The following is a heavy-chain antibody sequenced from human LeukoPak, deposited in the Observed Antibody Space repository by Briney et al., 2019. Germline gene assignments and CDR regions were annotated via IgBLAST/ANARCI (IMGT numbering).Heavy chain of an antibody. V-gene: IGHV1-2*02. J-gene: IGHJ4*02. CDR1: GYSFTGYY. Sequence: ASVTVSCTASGYSFTGYYIHWVRQAPGQGLEWMGWITPNSGGTNYAQKFQGRVTMTRDTSMSTAYMELSRLISDDTAVYYCARQSLRNFDYWGQGTLVTVSS. CDR2: ITPNSGGT. CDR3: ARQSLRNFDY.